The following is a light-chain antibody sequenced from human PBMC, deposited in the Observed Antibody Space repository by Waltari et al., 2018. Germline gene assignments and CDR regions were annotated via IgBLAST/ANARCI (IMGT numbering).Light chain of an antibody. Sequence: DAVMTQSPLSLPVTRGQPASISCRSIQSLVFSDGNIYLNWFQQRPGQSPRRLIYKVFNRDSGVPDRFSGSGSGTDFTLKISRVEAEDVGGVYYCMQATHWPYTFGQGTKLEIK. CDR3: MQATHWPYT. J-gene: IGKJ2*01. V-gene: IGKV2-30*01. CDR1: QSLVFSDGNIY. CDR2: KVF.